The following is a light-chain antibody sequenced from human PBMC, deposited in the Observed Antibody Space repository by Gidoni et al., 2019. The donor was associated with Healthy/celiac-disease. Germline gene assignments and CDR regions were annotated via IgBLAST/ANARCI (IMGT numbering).Light chain of an antibody. Sequence: QSALTPPASVSGSPGQSITISCTGTSSDVGGYNYVSWYPQHPGKAHKLMIYDVSNRPSGVSNRFSGSKSGNTASLTISGRQAEDEADYYCSSYTSSSTLYVFGTGTKVTVL. CDR1: SSDVGGYNY. V-gene: IGLV2-14*01. J-gene: IGLJ1*01. CDR2: DVS. CDR3: SSYTSSSTLYV.